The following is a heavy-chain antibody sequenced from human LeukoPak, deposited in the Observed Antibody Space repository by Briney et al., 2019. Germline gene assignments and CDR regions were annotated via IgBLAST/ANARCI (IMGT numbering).Heavy chain of an antibody. J-gene: IGHJ6*02. V-gene: IGHV3-30*04. CDR3: ARGGGLDV. CDR1: GFTFSSYA. D-gene: IGHD3-16*01. CDR2: ISYDGSNK. Sequence: GGSLRLSCAASGFTFSSYAMHWVRQAPGKGLEWVAVISYDGSNKYYADSVKGRFTISRDDAKNSLYLQMSNLRAEDTAVYFCARGGGLDVWGQGATVTVSS.